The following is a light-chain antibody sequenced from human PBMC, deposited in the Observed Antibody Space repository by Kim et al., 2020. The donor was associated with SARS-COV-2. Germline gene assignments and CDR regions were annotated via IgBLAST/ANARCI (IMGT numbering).Light chain of an antibody. Sequence: LAPGERATLSCRASQSVSSSLAWYQQKPGQAPRLLIYDASNRATGITARFSGSGSGTDFTLTISSLEPEDFAVYYCQQRINWPLTFGGGTNVEIK. CDR3: QQRINWPLT. CDR1: QSVSSS. J-gene: IGKJ4*01. V-gene: IGKV3-11*01. CDR2: DAS.